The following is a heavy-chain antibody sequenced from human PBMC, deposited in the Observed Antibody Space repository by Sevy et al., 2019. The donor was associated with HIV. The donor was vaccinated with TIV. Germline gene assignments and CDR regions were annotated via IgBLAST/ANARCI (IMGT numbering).Heavy chain of an antibody. D-gene: IGHD2-15*01. CDR3: TRDIGGHYGY. CDR2: INEDGTTT. Sequence: GGSLRLSCVGSGFTFSTYWMHWVRQLPGKGLVWVSRINEDGTTTNYADPVKGRFSIFRDNAKNTLYLQMNSLSAEDTAVYFCTRDIGGHYGYWGQGALVTVSS. J-gene: IGHJ4*02. CDR1: GFTFSTYW. V-gene: IGHV3-74*01.